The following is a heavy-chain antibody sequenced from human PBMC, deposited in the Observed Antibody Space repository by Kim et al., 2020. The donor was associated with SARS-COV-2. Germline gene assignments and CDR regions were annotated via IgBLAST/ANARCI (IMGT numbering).Heavy chain of an antibody. D-gene: IGHD4-17*01. Sequence: SETLSLTCTVSGGSVSSGSYYWSWIRQPPGKGLEWIGYIYYSGSTNYNPSLKSRVTISVDTSKNQFSLKLSSVTAADTAVYYCARDYGGNSGWFDPWGQGTLVTVSS. CDR2: IYYSGST. CDR1: GGSVSSGSYY. J-gene: IGHJ5*02. V-gene: IGHV4-61*01. CDR3: ARDYGGNSGWFDP.